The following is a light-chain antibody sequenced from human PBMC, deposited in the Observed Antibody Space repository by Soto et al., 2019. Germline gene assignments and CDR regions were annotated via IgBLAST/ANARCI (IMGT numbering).Light chain of an antibody. J-gene: IGKJ3*01. V-gene: IGKV3-20*01. CDR3: QQYGSSPRIFT. CDR2: GAS. Sequence: EIVLTQSPGTLSLSPGERATLSCRASKSVSSSYLAWYQQKPGQAPRLLIYGASSRATGIPDRFSGSGSGTDFTLTISRLEPEDFAAYHCQQYGSSPRIFTFGPGTKVDIK. CDR1: KSVSSSY.